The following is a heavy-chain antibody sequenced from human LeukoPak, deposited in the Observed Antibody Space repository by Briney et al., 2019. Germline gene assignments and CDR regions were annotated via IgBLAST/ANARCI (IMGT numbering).Heavy chain of an antibody. CDR3: AKGRDYYDSSGYYFDY. V-gene: IGHV3-23*01. CDR2: ISGSGGST. Sequence: PGGSLRLSCAASGFTFSSYAMSWVRQAPGKGLEWVSAISGSGGSTYYADSVKGRFTISRDNSKNTLYLQMNSLRAEDTAVYYCAKGRDYYDSSGYYFDYWGQGTLVTVSS. J-gene: IGHJ4*02. CDR1: GFTFSSYA. D-gene: IGHD3-22*01.